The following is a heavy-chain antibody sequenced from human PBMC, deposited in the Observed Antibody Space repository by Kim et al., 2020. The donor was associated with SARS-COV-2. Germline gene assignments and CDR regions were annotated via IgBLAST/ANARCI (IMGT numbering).Heavy chain of an antibody. D-gene: IGHD6-19*01. V-gene: IGHV3-21*01. Sequence: GGSLRLSCEASGFTFSSYSMNWVRQAPGKGLEWVSSISSSSSYIYYADSVKGRFTISRDNAKNSLYLQMNSLRAEDTAVYYCARDPPPVAGTGNGMDVWGQGTTVTVSS. CDR3: ARDPPPVAGTGNGMDV. J-gene: IGHJ6*02. CDR2: ISSSSSYI. CDR1: GFTFSSYS.